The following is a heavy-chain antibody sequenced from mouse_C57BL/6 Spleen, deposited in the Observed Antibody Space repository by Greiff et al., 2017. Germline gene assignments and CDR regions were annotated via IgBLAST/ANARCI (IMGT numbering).Heavy chain of an antibody. D-gene: IGHD1-1*01. CDR1: GYTFTDYN. CDR2: INPNNGGT. CDR3: ARGPYYYGSSYYFDY. J-gene: IGHJ2*01. V-gene: IGHV1-18*01. Sequence: VQLKESGPELVKPGASVKIPCKASGYTFTDYNMDWVKQSHGKSLEWIGDINPNNGGTIYNQKFKGKATLTVDKSSSTAYMELRSLTSEDTAGYYCARGPYYYGSSYYFDYWGQGTTLTVSS.